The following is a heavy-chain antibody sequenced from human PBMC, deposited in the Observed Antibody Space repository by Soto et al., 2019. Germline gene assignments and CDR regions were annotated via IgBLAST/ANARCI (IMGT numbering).Heavy chain of an antibody. V-gene: IGHV1-2*02. J-gene: IGHJ4*02. CDR3: ARDRVLLWFGELSD. Sequence: AASVKVSCKASGYTFTGYYMHWVRQAPGQGLEWMGWINPNSGGTNYAQKFQGRVTMTRDTSISTAYMELSRLRSDDTAVYYCARDRVLLWFGELSDWGQGTLVTVSS. D-gene: IGHD3-10*01. CDR2: INPNSGGT. CDR1: GYTFTGYY.